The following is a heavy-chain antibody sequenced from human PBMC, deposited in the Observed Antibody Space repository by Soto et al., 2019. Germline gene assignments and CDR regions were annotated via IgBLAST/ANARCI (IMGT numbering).Heavy chain of an antibody. Sequence: QVQLVESGGGVVQPGRSLRLSCAASGFSFSGYDMHWVRQDPGNGLEWVALISNDGTKKYFPDSVKGRFTISRDNSRSSLYLQMNRLSTEDTAVYYFAKGFYSGINFFDSWCPGTLVSVSS. J-gene: IGHJ4*02. CDR2: ISNDGTKK. CDR3: AKGFYSGINFFDS. V-gene: IGHV3-30*18. CDR1: GFSFSGYD. D-gene: IGHD1-26*01.